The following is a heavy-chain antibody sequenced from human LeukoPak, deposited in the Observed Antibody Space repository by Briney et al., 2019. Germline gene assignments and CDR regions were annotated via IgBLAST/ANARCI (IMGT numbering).Heavy chain of an antibody. V-gene: IGHV3-48*02. J-gene: IGHJ4*02. CDR2: INSASSTI. CDR1: GFTFSRYA. Sequence: GGSLRLSCAASGFTFSRYAMNWVRQAPGKGLEWISYINSASSTIYYADSVKGRFTISRDNAKNSLYLQMNSLRDEDTAVYYCARAPNGASFLDYWGQGTLVTVSS. CDR3: ARAPNGASFLDY. D-gene: IGHD4-17*01.